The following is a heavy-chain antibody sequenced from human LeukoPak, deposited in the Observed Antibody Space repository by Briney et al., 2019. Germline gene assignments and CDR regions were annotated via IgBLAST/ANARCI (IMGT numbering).Heavy chain of an antibody. J-gene: IGHJ4*02. CDR1: GFTFSSYW. V-gene: IGHV3-74*01. CDR3: ARGGTGYCSAGSCYPFDY. D-gene: IGHD2-15*01. CDR2: INSDGSST. Sequence: QPGGSLRLSCAASGFTFSSYWMPWVRQAPGKGLVWVSRINSDGSSTTYADSVKGRFTISRDNAKNTLYLQVNSLRAEDTAVYYCARGGTGYCSAGSCYPFDYWGQGALVTVSS.